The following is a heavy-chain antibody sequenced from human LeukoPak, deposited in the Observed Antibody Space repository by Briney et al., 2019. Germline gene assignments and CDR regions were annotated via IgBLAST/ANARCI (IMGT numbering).Heavy chain of an antibody. CDR1: GYTFTSYY. CDR2: INPSGGST. Sequence: ASEKVSCKASGYTFTSYYMHWVRQAPGQGLEWMGIINPSGGSTSYAQKFQGRVTMTRDTSTSTVYMELSSLRSEDTAVYYCALLGIAAAGTSTNWGQGTLVTVSS. D-gene: IGHD6-13*01. V-gene: IGHV1-46*01. CDR3: ALLGIAAAGTSTN. J-gene: IGHJ4*02.